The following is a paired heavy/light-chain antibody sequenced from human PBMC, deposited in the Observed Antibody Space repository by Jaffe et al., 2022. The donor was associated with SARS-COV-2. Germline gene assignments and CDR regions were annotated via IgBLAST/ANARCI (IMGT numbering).Heavy chain of an antibody. CDR2: ITWNSGNV. V-gene: IGHV3-9*01. J-gene: IGHJ3*02. D-gene: IGHD3-16*01. CDR3: AKGRANSWIMFAFDI. Sequence: EVQLVESGGDWVQPGGSLRLSCAASGFTFDDYAMHWVRQAPGKGLEWVSGITWNSGNVVYADSVKGRFTISRDNAKSSLYLQMNSLRAEDTAFYYCAKGRANSWIMFAFDIGGQGTMVTVSS. CDR1: GFTFDDYA.
Light chain of an antibody. J-gene: IGLJ3*02. Sequence: QSALTQPASVSGSPGQSITISCTGTTSDVGGYNFVSWYQQDPGRAPKLIIYDVSNRPSGVSNRFSGSKSGNTASLTISGLQTEDEADYYCSSYRGSTWVFGGGTKLTVL. CDR3: SSYRGSTWV. CDR1: TSDVGGYNF. CDR2: DVS. V-gene: IGLV2-14*03.